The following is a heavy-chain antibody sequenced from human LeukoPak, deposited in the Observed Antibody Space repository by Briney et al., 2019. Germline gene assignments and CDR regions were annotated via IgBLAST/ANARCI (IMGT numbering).Heavy chain of an antibody. CDR3: ARTPPYSQIDY. V-gene: IGHV1-69*05. J-gene: IGHJ4*02. D-gene: IGHD4-11*01. Sequence: GASVRVSCKASGGTFSSYAISWVRQAPGQGLEWMGGIIPIFGTANYAQKFQGRVTITTDESTSTAYMELSSLRPEDTAVYYCARTPPYSQIDYWGQGTLVTVSS. CDR1: GGTFSSYA. CDR2: IIPIFGTA.